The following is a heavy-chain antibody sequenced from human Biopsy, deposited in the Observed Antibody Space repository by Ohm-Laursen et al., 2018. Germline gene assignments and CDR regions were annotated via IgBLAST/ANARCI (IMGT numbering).Heavy chain of an antibody. Sequence: QTLSLTCAISGDSISNKDAAWDWIRRSPSRGLEWLGRTYYRTQWFFDYAVFVRSRISVKPDTSKNQFSLELNSVTPEDTAVYFCARETPTGIPFNWFDPWGQGTLVTVSS. CDR2: TYYRTQWFF. CDR3: ARETPTGIPFNWFDP. J-gene: IGHJ5*02. CDR1: GDSISNKDAA. D-gene: IGHD1-1*01. V-gene: IGHV6-1*01.